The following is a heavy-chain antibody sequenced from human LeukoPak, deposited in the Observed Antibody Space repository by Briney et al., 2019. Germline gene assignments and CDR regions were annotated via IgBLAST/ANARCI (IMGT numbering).Heavy chain of an antibody. J-gene: IGHJ2*01. V-gene: IGHV4-61*01. CDR2: IYYSGST. Sequence: SETLSLPCSVSGVSFSSGSYHWSWIRQPPGKGLEWIGYIYYSGSTKYNPSLKSRVTISLETSKNQFSLKVISVTAADTAVYYCARNVVGATSYWYFDLWGRGTLVTVSS. D-gene: IGHD1-26*01. CDR3: ARNVVGATSYWYFDL. CDR1: GVSFSSGSYH.